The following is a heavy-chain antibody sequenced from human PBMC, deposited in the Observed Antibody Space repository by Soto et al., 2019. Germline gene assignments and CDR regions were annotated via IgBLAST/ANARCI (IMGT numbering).Heavy chain of an antibody. D-gene: IGHD6-25*01. CDR3: TRDLDIGHSGYGQSHV. Sequence: SETLSLTCSVSGGSISSYYWSWIRQTPGKGLEWIGYVYFSGSTNYNPSLKSRVLISIDTSRNQFSLKLNSVTAADTAVYYCTRDLDIGHSGYGQSHVWGQGKTVTSP. V-gene: IGHV4-59*01. CDR1: GGSISSYY. CDR2: VYFSGST. J-gene: IGHJ6*02.